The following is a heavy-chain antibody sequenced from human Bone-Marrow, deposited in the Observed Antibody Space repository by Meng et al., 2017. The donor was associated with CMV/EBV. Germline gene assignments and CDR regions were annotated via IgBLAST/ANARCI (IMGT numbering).Heavy chain of an antibody. CDR2: ISYNGNKK. CDR1: GFTFNSHV. Sequence: GEPLKISCTASGFTFNSHVMYWVRQAPGKGPECVAVISYNGNKKYYIDSVKGRFTISRDNSKSTLYLQMNSLRSDDTSVYYCASELVAAPGGFEYLYGMDVWGQGTTVTVSS. CDR3: ASELVAAPGGFEYLYGMDV. J-gene: IGHJ6*02. V-gene: IGHV3-30-3*01. D-gene: IGHD6-13*01.